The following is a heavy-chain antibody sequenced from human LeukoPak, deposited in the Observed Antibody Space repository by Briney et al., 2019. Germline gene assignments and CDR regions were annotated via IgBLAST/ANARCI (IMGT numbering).Heavy chain of an antibody. J-gene: IGHJ4*02. D-gene: IGHD5-18*01. V-gene: IGHV3-30-3*01. CDR1: GFTFSSYA. Sequence: PGGSLRLSCAASGFTFSSYAMHWVRQAPGKGLEWVAVISYDGSNKYYADSVKGRFTISRDNAKNSLYLQMNSLRAEDTAVYYCAREGGYSYEFDYWGQGTLVTASS. CDR2: ISYDGSNK. CDR3: AREGGYSYEFDY.